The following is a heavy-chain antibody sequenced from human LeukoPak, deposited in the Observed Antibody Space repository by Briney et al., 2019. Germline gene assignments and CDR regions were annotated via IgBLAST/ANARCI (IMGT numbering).Heavy chain of an antibody. CDR1: GFTVSSNE. CDR2: ISGDTT. J-gene: IGHJ4*02. Sequence: GGSLRLSCAASGFTVSSNEMSWVRQAPGKGLEWVPSISGDTTYYADSRKGRFTISRDNAKNSLYLQMNSLRAEDTAVYYCARRGASSGGLDYWGQGTLVTVSS. V-gene: IGHV3-38-3*01. D-gene: IGHD6-19*01. CDR3: ARRGASSGGLDY.